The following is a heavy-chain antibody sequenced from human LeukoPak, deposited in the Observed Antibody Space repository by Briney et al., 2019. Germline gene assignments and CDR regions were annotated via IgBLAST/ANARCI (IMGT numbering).Heavy chain of an antibody. V-gene: IGHV1-8*01. J-gene: IGHJ6*03. D-gene: IGHD3-3*01. CDR2: MNPNSGNT. CDR1: GYTFTSYD. CDR3: ARGSYDFWSGYLAYYYYYYMDV. Sequence: ASVKVSCKASGYTFTSYDINWVRQATGQGLEWMGWMNPNSGNTGYAQKFQGRVTMTRNTSIGTAYMELSSLRSEDTAVYYCARGSYDFWSGYLAYYYYYYMDVWGKGTTVTVSS.